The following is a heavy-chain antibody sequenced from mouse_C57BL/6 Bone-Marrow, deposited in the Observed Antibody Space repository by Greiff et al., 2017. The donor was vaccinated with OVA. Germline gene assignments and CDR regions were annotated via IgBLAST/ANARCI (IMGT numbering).Heavy chain of an antibody. J-gene: IGHJ1*03. CDR1: GFTFSDYY. D-gene: IGHD1-1*01. Sequence: EVQVVESEGGLVQPGSSMKLSCTASGFTFSDYYMAWVRQVPEKGLEWVANINYDGSSTYYLDSLKSRFIISRDNAKNILYLQMSSLKSEDTATYYCAREPSFYYGSGGYWYFDVWGTGTTVTVSS. CDR3: AREPSFYYGSGGYWYFDV. V-gene: IGHV5-16*01. CDR2: INYDGSST.